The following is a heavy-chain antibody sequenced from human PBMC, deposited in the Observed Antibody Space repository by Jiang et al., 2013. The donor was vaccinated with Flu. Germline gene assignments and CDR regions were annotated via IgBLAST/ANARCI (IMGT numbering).Heavy chain of an antibody. CDR3: ARASGWLSGIDY. CDR1: GGSIGTYY. J-gene: IGHJ4*02. V-gene: IGHV4-59*01. Sequence: LLKPSETLSLTCTVSGGSIGTYYWSWIRQPPGKGLEWIGYLYHAGTTKYNPSLRSRVSIAVDTSENQLTLNLRSLTAADTAVYYCARASGWLSGIDYWGQGTLAIVSS. D-gene: IGHD6-19*01. CDR2: LYHAGTT.